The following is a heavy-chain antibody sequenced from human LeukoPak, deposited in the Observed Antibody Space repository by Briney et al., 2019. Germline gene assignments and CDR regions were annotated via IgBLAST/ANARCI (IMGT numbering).Heavy chain of an antibody. D-gene: IGHD3-16*02. V-gene: IGHV1-18*01. CDR2: ISAYNGNT. CDR3: ARDQFPGIGGVIVDQVGVPVLPDY. Sequence: GASVKVSCTAAGYTFTSYGISWGRQAPGQGLEWMGWISAYNGNTNYAQKLQGRVTMTTDTSTSTAYMELRSLRSDDTAVYYCARDQFPGIGGVIVDQVGVPVLPDYWGQGTLVTVSS. CDR1: GYTFTSYG. J-gene: IGHJ4*02.